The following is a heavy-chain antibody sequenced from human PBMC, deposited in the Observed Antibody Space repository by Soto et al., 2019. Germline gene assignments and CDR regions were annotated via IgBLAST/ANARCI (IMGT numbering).Heavy chain of an antibody. CDR3: ARASTTVTTLDY. Sequence: PSETLSLTCSVSGGSISSSSYFWGWIRQPPGKGLEGIGSIYYSGGTYYNPSLKSRVTVSVDRSKNQFSLKLSSVTAADTAVYYCARASTTVTTLDYWGQGTLVTVSS. V-gene: IGHV4-39*07. D-gene: IGHD4-17*01. CDR2: IYYSGGT. J-gene: IGHJ4*02. CDR1: GGSISSSSYF.